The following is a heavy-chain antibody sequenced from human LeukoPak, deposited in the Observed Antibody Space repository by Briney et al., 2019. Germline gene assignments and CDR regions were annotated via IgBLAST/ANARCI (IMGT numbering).Heavy chain of an antibody. D-gene: IGHD6-19*01. Sequence: SLRLPCAASGFTDSSNYMSWVPQAPGKGLEWVAFIRYDGSNKYYPDSVKGRFTISRDNSKNTLYLQMNRLRAEDTAVYYCARVIPVAGDDAFDIWGQGTMVTVSS. V-gene: IGHV3-33*08. CDR2: IRYDGSNK. CDR1: GFTDSSNY. CDR3: ARVIPVAGDDAFDI. J-gene: IGHJ3*02.